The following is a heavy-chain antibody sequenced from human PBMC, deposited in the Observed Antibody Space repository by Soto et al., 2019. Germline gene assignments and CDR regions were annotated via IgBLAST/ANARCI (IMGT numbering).Heavy chain of an antibody. J-gene: IGHJ4*02. D-gene: IGHD2-15*01. CDR1: GYTFTSYA. V-gene: IGHV1-3*01. Sequence: QVQLVQSGAEVKKPGASVKVSCKASGYTFTSYAMHWVRQAPGQRLEWMGWINAGNGNTKYSQKFQGRVTITRDISASTAYMELSSLRSEDTAVYYCARERGGYCSGGSCYYFDYWGQGTLVTVSS. CDR3: ARERGGYCSGGSCYYFDY. CDR2: INAGNGNT.